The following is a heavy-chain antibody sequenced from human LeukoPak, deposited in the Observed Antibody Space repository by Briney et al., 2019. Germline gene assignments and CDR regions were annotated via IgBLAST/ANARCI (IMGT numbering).Heavy chain of an antibody. V-gene: IGHV4-30-2*01. Sequence: SQTLSLACAVSGDSITSGTYYRSWIRQPPGKGLEWTGYILHSGSTYYNPSLKSRVTISVDTSKSQFSLKLSSVTAADTAVYFCARTRDFWNGYFDYWGQGILVTVSS. CDR1: GDSITSGTYY. J-gene: IGHJ4*02. D-gene: IGHD3-3*01. CDR2: ILHSGST. CDR3: ARTRDFWNGYFDY.